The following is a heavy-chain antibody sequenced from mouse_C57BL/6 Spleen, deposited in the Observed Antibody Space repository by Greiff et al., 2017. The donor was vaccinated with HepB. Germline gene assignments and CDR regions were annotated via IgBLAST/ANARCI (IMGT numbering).Heavy chain of an antibody. D-gene: IGHD2-4*01. CDR1: GYAFSSSW. J-gene: IGHJ3*01. V-gene: IGHV1-82*01. CDR3: ANDEYDEGAWFAY. Sequence: QVQLKQSGPELVKPGASVKISCKASGYAFSSSWMNWVKQRPGKGLEWIGRIYPGDGDTNYNGKFKGKATLTADKSASTAYMQLSSLTSEDSAVYFCANDEYDEGAWFAYWGQGTLVTVSA. CDR2: IYPGDGDT.